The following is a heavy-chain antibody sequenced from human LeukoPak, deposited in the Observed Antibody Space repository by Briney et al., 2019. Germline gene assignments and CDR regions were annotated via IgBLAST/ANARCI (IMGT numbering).Heavy chain of an antibody. CDR2: IYSGGGT. Sequence: PGGSLRLSCAASGFIVSSNHMSWVRQAPGKGLEWVSVIYSGGGTYYADSVKGRFTISRDKSKNTLYLQMNSLRAEDTAVYYCARDLRGGGGSSSSPAWGQGTLVTVSS. D-gene: IGHD6-6*01. CDR1: GFIVSSNH. J-gene: IGHJ5*02. V-gene: IGHV3-53*05. CDR3: ARDLRGGGGSSSSPA.